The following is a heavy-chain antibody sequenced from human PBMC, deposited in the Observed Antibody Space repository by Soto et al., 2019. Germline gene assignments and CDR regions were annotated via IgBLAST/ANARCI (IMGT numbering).Heavy chain of an antibody. Sequence: QVQLVQSGAEVKKPGASVKVSCKASGYTFTSYGISWVRQAPGQGLEWMGWISAYNGNTNYAQKLQGRVTMTTDTSTSTAYMERRSLRSDDTAVYYCARGYYDFWSGYYRGAFDIWGQGTMVTVSS. CDR2: ISAYNGNT. J-gene: IGHJ3*02. V-gene: IGHV1-18*01. D-gene: IGHD3-3*01. CDR3: ARGYYDFWSGYYRGAFDI. CDR1: GYTFTSYG.